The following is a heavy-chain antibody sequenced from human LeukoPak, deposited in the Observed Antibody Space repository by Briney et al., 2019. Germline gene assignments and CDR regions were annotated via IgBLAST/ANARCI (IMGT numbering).Heavy chain of an antibody. Sequence: GASVKVSCKASGYTFTGYYMHWVRQAPGQGLEWMGWINPNSGGTNYAQKFQGRVTITADKSTSTAYMELSSLRSEDTAVYYCARAYCSGGSCCIDYWGQGTLVTVSS. CDR1: GYTFTGYY. J-gene: IGHJ4*02. D-gene: IGHD2-15*01. V-gene: IGHV1-2*02. CDR2: INPNSGGT. CDR3: ARAYCSGGSCCIDY.